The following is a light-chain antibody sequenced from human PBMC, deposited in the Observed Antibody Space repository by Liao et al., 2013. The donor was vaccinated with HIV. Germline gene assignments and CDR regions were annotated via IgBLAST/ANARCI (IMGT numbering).Light chain of an antibody. CDR1: KLGDKY. CDR2: QDS. CDR3: QAWDSSTAYV. V-gene: IGLV3-1*01. J-gene: IGLJ1*01. Sequence: SYELTQAPSVSVSPGQTASITCSGDKLGDKYACWYQQKPGQSPVLVIFQDSKRPSGVPGRFSGSNSENTATLTISGTQAMDEADYYCQAWDSSTAYVFGSGTKLAVL.